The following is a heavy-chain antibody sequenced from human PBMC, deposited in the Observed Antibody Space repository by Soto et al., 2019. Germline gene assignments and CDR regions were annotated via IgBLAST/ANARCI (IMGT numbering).Heavy chain of an antibody. V-gene: IGHV4-39*01. CDR3: ARLMVRGVIFDY. CDR1: GGSISSSSYY. Sequence: PSQTLSLTCTVSGGSISSSSYYWGWIRQPPGKGLEWIGSIYYSGSTYYNPSLKSRVTISVDTSKNQFSLKLSSVTAADTAVYYCARLMVRGVIFDYCGQGTLVTVSS. D-gene: IGHD3-10*01. J-gene: IGHJ4*02. CDR2: IYYSGST.